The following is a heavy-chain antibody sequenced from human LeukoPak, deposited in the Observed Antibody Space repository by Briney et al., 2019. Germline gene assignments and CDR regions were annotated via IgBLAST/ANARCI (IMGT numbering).Heavy chain of an antibody. Sequence: PGGSLRLSCAASGFTFSSYGMHWVRQAPGKGLEWAAVIWYDGSNKYYADSVKGRFTISRDNSKNTLYLQMNSLRAEDTAVYYCARVRRVSYNWFDPWGQGTLVTVSS. D-gene: IGHD2-8*01. CDR2: IWYDGSNK. CDR1: GFTFSSYG. V-gene: IGHV3-33*01. CDR3: ARVRRVSYNWFDP. J-gene: IGHJ5*02.